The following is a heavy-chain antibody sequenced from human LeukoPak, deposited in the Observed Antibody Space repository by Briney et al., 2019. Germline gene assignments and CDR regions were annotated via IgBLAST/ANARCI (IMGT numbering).Heavy chain of an antibody. CDR1: GFTFSSYA. V-gene: IGHV3-23*01. CDR3: ARACGGLGELSLCY. D-gene: IGHD3-16*02. CDR2: ISGSGGST. J-gene: IGHJ4*02. Sequence: GGSLRLSCAASGFTFSSYAMSWVRQAPGKGLEWVSAISGSGGSTFYADSVKGRFSISRDNSKNTLYLQMNSLRAEDTAVYYCARACGGLGELSLCYWGQGTLVTVSS.